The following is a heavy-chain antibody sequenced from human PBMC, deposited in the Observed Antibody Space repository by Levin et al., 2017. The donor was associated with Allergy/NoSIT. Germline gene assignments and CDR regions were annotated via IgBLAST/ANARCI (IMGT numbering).Heavy chain of an antibody. CDR3: TTVDYIWGSYRY. D-gene: IGHD3-16*02. CDR1: GFTFSNAW. V-gene: IGHV3-15*01. CDR2: IKSKTDGGTT. Sequence: ETLSLTCAASGFTFSNAWMSWVRQAPGKGLEWVGRIKSKTDGGTTDYAAPVKGRFTISRDDSKNTLYLQMNSLKTEDTAVYYCTTVDYIWGSYRYWGQGTLVTVSS. J-gene: IGHJ4*02.